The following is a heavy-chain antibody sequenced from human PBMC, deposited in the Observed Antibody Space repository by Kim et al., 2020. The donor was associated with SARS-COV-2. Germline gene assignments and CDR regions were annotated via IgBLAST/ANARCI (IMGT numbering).Heavy chain of an antibody. V-gene: IGHV3-43*02. CDR3: AKDIRGHSGYDSGIDY. Sequence: GGSLRLSCAASGFTFDDYAMHWVRQAPGKGLEWVSLISGDGGSTYYADSVKGRFTISRDNSKNSLYLQMNSLRTEDTALYYCAKDIRGHSGYDSGIDYWGQGTLVTVSS. CDR1: GFTFDDYA. D-gene: IGHD5-12*01. CDR2: ISGDGGST. J-gene: IGHJ4*02.